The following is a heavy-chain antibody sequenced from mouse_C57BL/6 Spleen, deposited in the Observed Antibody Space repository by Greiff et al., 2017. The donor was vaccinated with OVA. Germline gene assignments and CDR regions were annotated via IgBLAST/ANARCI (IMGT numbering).Heavy chain of an antibody. CDR3: AREGTLITKNFDV. CDR2: ISSGGSYT. J-gene: IGHJ1*03. D-gene: IGHD1-1*01. CDR1: GFTFSSYG. Sequence: EVQLQESGGDLVKPGGSLKLSCAASGFTFSSYGMSWVRQTPDKRLEWVATISSGGSYTYYPDSVKGRFTISRDNAKNTLYLQMSSLKSEDTAMYYCAREGTLITKNFDVWGTGTTVTVSS. V-gene: IGHV5-6*01.